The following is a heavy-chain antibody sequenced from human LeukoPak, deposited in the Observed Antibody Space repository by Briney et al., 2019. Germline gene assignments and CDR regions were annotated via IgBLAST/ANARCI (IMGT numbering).Heavy chain of an antibody. J-gene: IGHJ4*02. D-gene: IGHD4-11*01. CDR3: AKDMGMTTITGGFDF. V-gene: IGHV3-43*01. CDR2: INWAGATT. CDR1: GFTFDDYA. Sequence: GGSLRLSCAASGFTFDDYAMHWVRQAPGKGLEWVSLINWAGATTYSADSVKGRFTISRDNSKNSLYLQMNSLRTEDTALYYCAKDMGMTTITGGFDFWGQGTLVTVSS.